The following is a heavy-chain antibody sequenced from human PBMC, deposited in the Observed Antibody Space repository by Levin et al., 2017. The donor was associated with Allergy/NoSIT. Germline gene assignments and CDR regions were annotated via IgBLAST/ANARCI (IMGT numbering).Heavy chain of an antibody. Sequence: HSQTLSLTCSVSGDSISRGFYYWSWIRQPAGEGLEWIGRIYVTGSTTYSPSLKSRVTISLDRAKDQVSLKINSVTAADTAVYYCARDLEGFSGYKPYSYMDVWGKGTTVTVSS. D-gene: IGHD5-12*01. V-gene: IGHV4-61*02. J-gene: IGHJ6*03. CDR3: ARDLEGFSGYKPYSYMDV. CDR1: GDSISRGFYY. CDR2: IYVTGST.